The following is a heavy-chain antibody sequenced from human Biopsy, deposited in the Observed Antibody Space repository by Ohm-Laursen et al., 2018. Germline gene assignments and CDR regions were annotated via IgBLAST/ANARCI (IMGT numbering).Heavy chain of an antibody. J-gene: IGHJ5*02. D-gene: IGHD1-14*01. CDR1: GGSLSSYS. V-gene: IGHV4-4*07. Sequence: GTLSLTCPVSGGSLSSYSWSWIRQPSGKGLEWIGQIYTSGITNYNPSLKSRVTMSVDTSKNKFSLRVSSVSAADTAVYYCARDRDRRGWFDPWGQGTLVTVSS. CDR3: ARDRDRRGWFDP. CDR2: IYTSGIT.